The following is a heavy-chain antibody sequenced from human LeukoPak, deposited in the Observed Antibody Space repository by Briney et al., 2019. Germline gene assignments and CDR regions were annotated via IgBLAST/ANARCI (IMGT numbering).Heavy chain of an antibody. CDR2: ISGSGGST. CDR1: GFTFSSYA. V-gene: IGHV3-23*01. J-gene: IGHJ4*02. D-gene: IGHD6-13*01. CDR3: AKVGYSSSWYRSGYFDY. Sequence: PGGSLRLSCAASGFTFSSYAMSWVRQAPGKGLEWVSAISGSGGSTYYADSVKGRFTISRDNYKNTLYLQMNSLRAEDTAVYYCAKVGYSSSWYRSGYFDYWGQGTLVTVSS.